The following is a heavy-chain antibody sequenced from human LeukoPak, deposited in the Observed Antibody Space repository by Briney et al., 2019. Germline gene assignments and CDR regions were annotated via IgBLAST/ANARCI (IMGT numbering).Heavy chain of an antibody. CDR3: ARGSHNYYYYGMDV. V-gene: IGHV3-33*01. CDR1: GFTFSSYG. D-gene: IGHD1-26*01. CDR2: IWYDGSNK. Sequence: GGSLRLSCAASGFTFSSYGMHWVRQAPGKGLEWVAVIWYDGSNKYYADSVKGRFTISRDNSKNTLDLQMNSLRAEDTAVYYCARGSHNYYYYGMDVWGQGTTVTVSS. J-gene: IGHJ6*02.